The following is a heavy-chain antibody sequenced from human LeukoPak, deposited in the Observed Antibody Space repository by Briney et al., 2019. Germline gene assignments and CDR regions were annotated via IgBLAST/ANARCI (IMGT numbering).Heavy chain of an antibody. D-gene: IGHD2-2*01. J-gene: IGHJ4*02. CDR1: GYSFTSYW. Sequence: GESLKISCKGPGYSFTSYWIGWVRQMPGKGLEWMGIIYPGDSDTRYSPSFQGQVTISADKSISTAYLQWSSLKASDTAMYYCARLGHIVVVPAAAGGIDYWGQGTLVTVSS. CDR2: IYPGDSDT. V-gene: IGHV5-51*01. CDR3: ARLGHIVVVPAAAGGIDY.